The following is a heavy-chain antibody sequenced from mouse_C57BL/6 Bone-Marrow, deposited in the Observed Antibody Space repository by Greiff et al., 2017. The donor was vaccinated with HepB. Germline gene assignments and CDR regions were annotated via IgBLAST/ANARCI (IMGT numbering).Heavy chain of an antibody. J-gene: IGHJ4*01. CDR2: IHPNSGST. CDR1: GYTFTSYW. CDR3: ARSQGLRRGGMDY. D-gene: IGHD2-4*01. Sequence: VKLQQPGAELVKPGASVKLSCKASGYTFTSYWMHWVKQRPGQGLEWIGMIHPNSGSTNYNEKFKSKATLTVDKSSSTAYMQLSSLTSEDSAVYYCARSQGLRRGGMDYWGQGTSVTVSS. V-gene: IGHV1-64*01.